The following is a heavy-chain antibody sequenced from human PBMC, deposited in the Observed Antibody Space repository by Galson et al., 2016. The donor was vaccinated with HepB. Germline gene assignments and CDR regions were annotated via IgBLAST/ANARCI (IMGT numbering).Heavy chain of an antibody. CDR3: ARLFGGYIDY. D-gene: IGHD2-15*01. J-gene: IGHJ4*02. V-gene: IGHV3-23*01. Sequence: SLRLSCAAPGFTFSDYSMSWVRQAPGQGLEWVSGISDSDGTTYYADSVQGRFTISRDNSKKTVYLQMSSLRAEDTAVYYCARLFGGYIDYWGQGTLVTVSS. CDR2: ISDSDGTT. CDR1: GFTFSDYS.